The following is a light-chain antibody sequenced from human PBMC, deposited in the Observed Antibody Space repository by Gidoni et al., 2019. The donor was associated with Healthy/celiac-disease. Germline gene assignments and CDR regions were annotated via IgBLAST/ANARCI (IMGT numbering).Light chain of an antibody. CDR3: QQSYSTPRT. V-gene: IGKV1-39*01. CDR2: AAS. Sequence: DIQMTQSPSSLSASVGDRVTITCRASQSISSYLNWYQQKPGKAPKLLIYAASSLQILPSRFSGSGSGTDFTLTISSLQPEDFATYYCQQSYSTPRTFGQGTKVEIK. CDR1: QSISSY. J-gene: IGKJ1*01.